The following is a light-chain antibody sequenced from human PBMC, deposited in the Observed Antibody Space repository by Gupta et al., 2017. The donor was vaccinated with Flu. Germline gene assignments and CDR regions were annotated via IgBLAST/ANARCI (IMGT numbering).Light chain of an antibody. CDR3: QKRSNWPPFT. V-gene: IGKV3-11*01. CDR2: DAS. Sequence: VLSQSAATLSLSPGERATLSCRASQSISSYLAWYQQKPGQAPRLLIYDASNRATGTPARFSGSGSGTDFTLTISSLEPEDFAVYYCQKRSNWPPFTFGPGTKLDI. CDR1: QSISSY. J-gene: IGKJ3*01.